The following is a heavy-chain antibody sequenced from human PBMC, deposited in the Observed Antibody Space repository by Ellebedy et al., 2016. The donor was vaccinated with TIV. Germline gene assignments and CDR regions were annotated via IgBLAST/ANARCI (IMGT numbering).Heavy chain of an antibody. D-gene: IGHD2-2*01. Sequence: GESLKISXKGSGYSFTTYWISWVRQMPGKGLEWMGRIDPSDSYTNYSPSFQGHVTISADKSINTAYLQWSSLKASDTAMYYCARRGGSSSSPDVSWGQGTLVTVSS. V-gene: IGHV5-10-1*01. CDR2: IDPSDSYT. CDR3: ARRGGSSSSPDVS. CDR1: GYSFTTYW. J-gene: IGHJ5*02.